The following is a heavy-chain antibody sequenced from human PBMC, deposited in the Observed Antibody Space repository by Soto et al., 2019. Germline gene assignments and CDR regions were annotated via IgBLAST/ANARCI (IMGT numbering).Heavy chain of an antibody. CDR2: IIPILGIA. D-gene: IGHD1-26*01. V-gene: IGHV1-69*02. J-gene: IGHJ4*02. CDR3: ARATTGIVGATTFDY. CDR1: GGTFSSYT. Sequence: QVQLVQSGAEVKKPGSSVKVSCKASGGTFSSYTISWVRQAPGQGLEWMGRIIPILGIANYAQKFQGRVTITADKSTSTAYMELSSLRSEDTAVYYCARATTGIVGATTFDYWGQGTPVTVSS.